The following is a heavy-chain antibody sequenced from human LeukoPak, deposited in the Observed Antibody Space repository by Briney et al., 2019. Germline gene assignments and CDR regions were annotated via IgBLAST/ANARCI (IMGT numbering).Heavy chain of an antibody. CDR1: GASISSYF. J-gene: IGHJ4*02. CDR2: IYTSGST. V-gene: IGHV4-4*07. CDR3: ARKDGDY. Sequence: SETLSLTCTVSGASISSYFWTWIRQPAGKGLEWIGRIYTSGSTDYNPSLKSRVTMSLDTSRNQLSLKLSTVTAADTAVYYCARKDGDYWGQGTLVTVSS.